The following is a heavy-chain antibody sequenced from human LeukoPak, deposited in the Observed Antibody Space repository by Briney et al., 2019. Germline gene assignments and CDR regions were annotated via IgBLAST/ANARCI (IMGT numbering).Heavy chain of an antibody. CDR3: ATNLPGYSYGYWVA. Sequence: SETLSLTCSVSGGSMSNYYWNWIRQPPGKGLEWIGYMFYSGSGKYNPSLKSRVTISVDTSKRQISLKLTSVTAADTAVYYCATNLPGYSYGYWVAWGQGTLVTVSS. D-gene: IGHD5-18*01. J-gene: IGHJ5*02. CDR2: MFYSGSG. CDR1: GGSMSNYY. V-gene: IGHV4-59*01.